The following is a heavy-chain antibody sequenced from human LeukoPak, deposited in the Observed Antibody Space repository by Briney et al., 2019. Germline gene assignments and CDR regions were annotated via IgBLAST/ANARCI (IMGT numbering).Heavy chain of an antibody. V-gene: IGHV3-23*01. Sequence: PGGSLRLSCAVSGITLSNYGMSWVRQAPGKGLEWVAGISDSGGSTKYADSVKGRFTIARDNRKNTLYLQMNSLRAEDTAVYYCAKDRVVGTTVTYFDYWGQGTLVTVSS. J-gene: IGHJ4*02. D-gene: IGHD4-17*01. CDR3: AKDRVVGTTVTYFDY. CDR2: ISDSGGST. CDR1: GITLSNYG.